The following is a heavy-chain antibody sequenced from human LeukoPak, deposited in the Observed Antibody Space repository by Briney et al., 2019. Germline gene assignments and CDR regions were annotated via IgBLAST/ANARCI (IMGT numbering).Heavy chain of an antibody. J-gene: IGHJ4*02. V-gene: IGHV3-48*01. CDR2: ISFSSNDI. Sequence: GGSLRLSCAASVFTFRSYSMNWVREAPGRGLEWVSYISFSSNDIYYADSVKGRFTISRDNGKNSLYLQMSSLRAEDTAVYPCRSAAGYNWGRGTLVTVSS. CDR1: VFTFRSYS. D-gene: IGHD5-24*01. CDR3: RSAAGYN.